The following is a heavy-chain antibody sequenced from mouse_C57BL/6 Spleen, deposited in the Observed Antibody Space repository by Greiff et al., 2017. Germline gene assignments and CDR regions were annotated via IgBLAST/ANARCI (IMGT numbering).Heavy chain of an antibody. CDR3: ARGEGDGYYVGFAY. J-gene: IGHJ3*01. CDR1: GYSFTGYF. CDR2: INPYNGDT. D-gene: IGHD2-3*01. Sequence: VQLQQSGPELVKPGDSVKISCKASGYSFTGYFMNWVMQSHGKSLEWIGRINPYNGDTFYNQKFKGKATLTVDKSSSTAHMELRSLTSEDSAVYYCARGEGDGYYVGFAYWGQGTVVTVTA. V-gene: IGHV1-20*01.